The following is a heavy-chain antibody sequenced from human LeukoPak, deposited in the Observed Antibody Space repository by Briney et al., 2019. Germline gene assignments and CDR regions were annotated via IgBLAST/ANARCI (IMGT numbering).Heavy chain of an antibody. Sequence: SETLSLTCTVSGGSISSGDYYWSWIRQPPGKGLEWIGYIYYSGSTYYNPSLKSRVTISVDTSKNQFSLKLSSVTAADTAVYYCAGWAWFGELGFDYWGQGTLVTVSS. V-gene: IGHV4-30-4*01. CDR2: IYYSGST. CDR3: AGWAWFGELGFDY. D-gene: IGHD3-10*01. CDR1: GGSISSGDYY. J-gene: IGHJ4*02.